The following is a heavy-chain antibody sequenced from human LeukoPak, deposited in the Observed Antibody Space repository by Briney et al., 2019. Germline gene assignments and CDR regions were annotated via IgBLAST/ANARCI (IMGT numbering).Heavy chain of an antibody. CDR3: VRDVDI. CDR1: GFIFSNFW. J-gene: IGHJ4*02. Sequence: GGSLRLSCAGSGFIFSNFWMGWARQGPGKGLQWVASINRDGSEKHPVDSVKGRFTISRDNAKSSVYLQMTGLTVDGTAVYYCVRDVDIWGQGTLVTVSS. V-gene: IGHV3-7*01. D-gene: IGHD5-24*01. CDR2: INRDGSEK.